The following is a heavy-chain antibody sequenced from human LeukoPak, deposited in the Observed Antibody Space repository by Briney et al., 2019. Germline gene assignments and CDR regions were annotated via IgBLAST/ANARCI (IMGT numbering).Heavy chain of an antibody. V-gene: IGHV4-59*01. J-gene: IGHJ4*02. D-gene: IGHD3/OR15-3a*01. Sequence: PSETLSLTCTVSGGSISSYYWSWIRQPPGKGLEWFGYIYYSGSTNYNPSLKSRVTISVDTSKNQFSLKLSSVTAADTAVYYCARDWTGTNPGYFDYWGQGTLVTVSS. CDR2: IYYSGST. CDR3: ARDWTGTNPGYFDY. CDR1: GGSISSYY.